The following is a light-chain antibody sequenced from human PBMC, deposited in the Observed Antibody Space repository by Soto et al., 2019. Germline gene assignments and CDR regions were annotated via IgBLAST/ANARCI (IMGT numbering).Light chain of an antibody. CDR2: RNN. CDR3: AAWDDSLSAWV. CDR1: SSNIGSNY. J-gene: IGLJ3*02. V-gene: IGLV1-47*01. Sequence: QSVLTQPPSASGTPGQRVTISCSGSSSNIGSNYVYWYQQLPGTAPKLLIYRNNQRPSGVPDRFSGSKSGTSASLAISGLRSADEADYYCAAWDDSLSAWVFGGGTKVTVL.